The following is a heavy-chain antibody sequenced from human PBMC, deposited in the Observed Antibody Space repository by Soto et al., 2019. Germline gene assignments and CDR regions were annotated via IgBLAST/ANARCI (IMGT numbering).Heavy chain of an antibody. CDR1: GGSISSGGYH. CDR3: ARDRDDYYYYGMDV. J-gene: IGHJ6*02. CDR2: IYYSGST. Sequence: PSETLSLTCTVSGGSISSGGYHWSWIRQHPGKGLEWIGYIYYSGSTYYNPSLKSRVTISVDTSKNQFSLKLSSVTAADTAVYYCARDRDDYYYYGMDVWGQGTTVTVS. D-gene: IGHD2-21*01. V-gene: IGHV4-31*03.